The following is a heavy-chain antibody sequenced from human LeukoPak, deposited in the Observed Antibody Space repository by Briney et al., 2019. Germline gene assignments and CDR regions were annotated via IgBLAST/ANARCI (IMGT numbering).Heavy chain of an antibody. CDR1: GGSISSLSFL. Sequence: PSETLSLTCSVSGGSISSLSFLGAWIRLPPGKGLEWIGTVFHSGTTSYNTSLKSRVTISVDTSKTQFSLNLSSVIAADTAVYYCARFSPSGHNVDYWGQGTLVAVSS. CDR3: ARFSPSGHNVDY. J-gene: IGHJ4*02. V-gene: IGHV4-39*01. D-gene: IGHD2-15*01. CDR2: VFHSGTT.